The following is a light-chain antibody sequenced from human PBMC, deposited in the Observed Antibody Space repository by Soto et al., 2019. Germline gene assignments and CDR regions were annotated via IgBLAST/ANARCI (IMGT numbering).Light chain of an antibody. CDR3: QPYGASPWT. CDR1: RSISSY. Sequence: ETVMTQSPATLSVSPGERATLSCRASRSISSYLAWYQQKPGQPPRLLIYGASTRATGIPARFSGSGSGTDFTLTISRLEPEDFAVYYCQPYGASPWTSAHGTNVDIK. CDR2: GAS. V-gene: IGKV3-15*01. J-gene: IGKJ1*01.